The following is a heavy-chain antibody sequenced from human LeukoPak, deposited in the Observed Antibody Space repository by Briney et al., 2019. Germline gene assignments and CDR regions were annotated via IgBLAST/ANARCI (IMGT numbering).Heavy chain of an antibody. V-gene: IGHV1-18*01. D-gene: IGHD1-26*01. J-gene: IGHJ6*03. CDR2: ISAYNGNT. CDR1: GYTFTNYG. Sequence: GASVKVSCKASGYTFTNYGISWVREAPGQGGEWRGGISAYNGNTKYAQKLQGRVTMTMATSTSTAYMELSRLRSDDTAVYYCARASGSYYGDYYYMDVWGKGTTVTVSS. CDR3: ARASGSYYGDYYYMDV.